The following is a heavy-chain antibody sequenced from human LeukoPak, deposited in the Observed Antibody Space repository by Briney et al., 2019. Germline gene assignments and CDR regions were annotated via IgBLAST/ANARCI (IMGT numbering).Heavy chain of an antibody. V-gene: IGHV3-23*01. CDR2: ISGSGGST. D-gene: IGHD6-13*01. Sequence: GGSLRLSCAASGFTFSSYAMSWVRQAPGKGLEWVSGISGSGGSTYYADSVKGRFTISRDNFKNTLYLQMNSLRAEDTAVYYCATGGRQQLSLSRFDHWGQGTPVTVSP. CDR1: GFTFSSYA. CDR3: ATGGRQQLSLSRFDH. J-gene: IGHJ4*02.